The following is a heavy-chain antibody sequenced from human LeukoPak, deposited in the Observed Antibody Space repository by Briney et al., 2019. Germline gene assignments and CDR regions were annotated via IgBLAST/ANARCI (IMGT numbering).Heavy chain of an antibody. CDR1: GFTFSSYD. CDR3: ARGVGATWPGLVDY. V-gene: IGHV3-13*04. CDR2: IGTAGDT. D-gene: IGHD1-26*01. J-gene: IGHJ4*02. Sequence: GGSLRLSCAASGFTFSSYDMHWVRQGTGRGLEWVSAIGTAGDTYYPGSVKGRFTTSRENAKNSLYLQMNSLRVGDTAVYYCARGVGATWPGLVDYWGQGTLVTVSS.